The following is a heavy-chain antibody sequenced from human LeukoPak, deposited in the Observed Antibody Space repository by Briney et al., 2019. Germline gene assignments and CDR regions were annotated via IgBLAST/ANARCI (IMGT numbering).Heavy chain of an antibody. J-gene: IGHJ4*02. Sequence: GGSLRLSCAASGFTFSSYEMNWVRQAPGKGLEWVSYISSIGSTIYYADSVKGRFTISRDNAKNPLYLQMNSLRAEDTAVYYCARNGAVVVTARYFDYWGQGTLVTVSS. D-gene: IGHD2-21*02. CDR3: ARNGAVVVTARYFDY. V-gene: IGHV3-48*03. CDR2: ISSIGSTI. CDR1: GFTFSSYE.